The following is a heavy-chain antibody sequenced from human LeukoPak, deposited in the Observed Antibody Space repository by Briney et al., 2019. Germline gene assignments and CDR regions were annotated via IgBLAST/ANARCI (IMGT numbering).Heavy chain of an antibody. J-gene: IGHJ6*03. CDR3: ARAGLCSSTSCRNYYYYYMDV. CDR2: ISSSSSYI. D-gene: IGHD2-2*01. CDR1: GFTFSSYS. V-gene: IGHV3-21*01. Sequence: GGSLRLSCAASGFTFSSYSMNWVRQAPGKGLEWVSSISSSSSYIYYADSVKGRFTISRDNAKNSLYLQMNSLRAEDTAVYYCARAGLCSSTSCRNYYYYYMDVWGKGTTVTVSS.